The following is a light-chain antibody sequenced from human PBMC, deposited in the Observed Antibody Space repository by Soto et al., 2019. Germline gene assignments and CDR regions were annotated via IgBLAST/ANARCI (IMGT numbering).Light chain of an antibody. J-gene: IGLJ2*01. CDR1: ISDVGGYKY. CDR2: EVN. Sequence: QSALTQPASVSGSPGQSITISCTGTISDVGGYKYVSWYQQHPGKAPKLMVYEVNNRPSGVSDRFSGSKSGNTASLTISGLQTEDEADYYCSSYTDSVVFGGGTQLTVL. V-gene: IGLV2-14*01. CDR3: SSYTDSVV.